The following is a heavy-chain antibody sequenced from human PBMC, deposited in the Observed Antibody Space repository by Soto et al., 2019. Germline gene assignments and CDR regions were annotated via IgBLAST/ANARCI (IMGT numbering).Heavy chain of an antibody. CDR1: GGTFSSYA. J-gene: IGHJ5*02. CDR3: ARAWGLGYSSSSLWFDP. D-gene: IGHD6-6*01. Sequence: QVQLVQSGAEVKKPGSSVKVSCKASGGTFSSYAISWVRQAPGQGLEWMGGIIPIFGTANYAQKFQGRVTITADESTSTAYMELSSLRSEDTGVYYCARAWGLGYSSSSLWFDPWGQGTLVTVSS. V-gene: IGHV1-69*01. CDR2: IIPIFGTA.